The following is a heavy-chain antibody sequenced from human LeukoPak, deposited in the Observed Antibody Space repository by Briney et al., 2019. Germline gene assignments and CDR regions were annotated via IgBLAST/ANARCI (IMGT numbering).Heavy chain of an antibody. Sequence: GESLKISCKGSGYSFTSYWIGWVRQMPGKGLEWMGIIYPGDSDTRYSPSFQGQVTILADKSISTAYLQWSSLKASDTAMYYCARRAITLGDAFDIWGQGTMVTVSS. V-gene: IGHV5-51*01. D-gene: IGHD3-16*01. CDR1: GYSFTSYW. CDR3: ARRAITLGDAFDI. CDR2: IYPGDSDT. J-gene: IGHJ3*02.